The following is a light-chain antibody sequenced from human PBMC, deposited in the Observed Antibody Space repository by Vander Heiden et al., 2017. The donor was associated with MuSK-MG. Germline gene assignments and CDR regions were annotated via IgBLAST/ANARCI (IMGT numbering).Light chain of an antibody. J-gene: IGLJ2*01. CDR3: SSYTNTDKMV. V-gene: IGLV2-14*03. CDR1: TNDIGGYFY. CDR2: DVH. Sequence: SALTQPASVSGSPGQSINISCTGTTNDIGGYFYVAWYQQHPGKAPKLILYDVHKRPAGISNRFSGSKSGSKASLTISGLQAEDEADFYCSSYTNTDKMVFGGGTKLTVL.